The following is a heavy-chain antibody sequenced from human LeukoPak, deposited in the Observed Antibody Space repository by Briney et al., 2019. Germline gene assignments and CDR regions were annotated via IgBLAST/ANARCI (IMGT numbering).Heavy chain of an antibody. CDR2: INSDGSST. J-gene: IGHJ6*02. D-gene: IGHD3-9*01. V-gene: IGHV3-74*01. Sequence: PGGSLRLSCAASGFTFSSYWMHWVRQAPGKGLVWVPRINSDGSSTSYADSVKGRFTISRDNAKNTLYLQMNSLRAEDTAVYYCARAPSSYYDILTGYLYYYYYGMDVWGQGTTVTVSS. CDR3: ARAPSSYYDILTGYLYYYYYGMDV. CDR1: GFTFSSYW.